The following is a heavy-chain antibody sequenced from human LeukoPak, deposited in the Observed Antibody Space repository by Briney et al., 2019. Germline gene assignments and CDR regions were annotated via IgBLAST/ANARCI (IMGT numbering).Heavy chain of an antibody. CDR2: IDPSDSYT. V-gene: IGHV5-10-1*01. Sequence: GESLKISCKGSGYSFTSYWISWVRQMPGKGLEWMGRIDPSDSYTNYSPSFQGHVTISADESISTAYLQWSSLKASDTAMYYCARFPFMTTVTTVYYYGMDVWGQGTTVTVSS. D-gene: IGHD4-17*01. J-gene: IGHJ6*02. CDR1: GYSFTSYW. CDR3: ARFPFMTTVTTVYYYGMDV.